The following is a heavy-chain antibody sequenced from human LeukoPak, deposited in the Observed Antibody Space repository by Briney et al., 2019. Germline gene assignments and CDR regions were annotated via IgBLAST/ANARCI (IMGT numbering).Heavy chain of an antibody. CDR2: IRSKANSYAT. V-gene: IGHV3-73*01. Sequence: GGSLRLSCAASGFTFSGSAMHWVRQASGKGLEWVGRIRSKANSYATAYAASVKGRFTISRDDSKNTAYLQMNSLKTEDTAVYYCTSLDSNLDYWGQGTLVTVSS. CDR1: GFTFSGSA. D-gene: IGHD2-21*01. J-gene: IGHJ4*02. CDR3: TSLDSNLDY.